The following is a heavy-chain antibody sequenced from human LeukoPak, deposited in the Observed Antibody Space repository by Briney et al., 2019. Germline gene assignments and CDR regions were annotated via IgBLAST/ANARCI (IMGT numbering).Heavy chain of an antibody. CDR2: IKQDGSEK. D-gene: IGHD3-3*01. CDR3: ATQLYYDFWSGYYVPDY. J-gene: IGHJ4*02. V-gene: IGHV3-7*01. Sequence: PGGSLRLSCAASGFTFSSYWMSWVRQAPGKGLEWVANIKQDGSEKYYVDSVKGRFTISRDNAKNSLYLQMNSLRAGDTAVYYCATQLYYDFWSGYYVPDYWGQGTLVTVSS. CDR1: GFTFSSYW.